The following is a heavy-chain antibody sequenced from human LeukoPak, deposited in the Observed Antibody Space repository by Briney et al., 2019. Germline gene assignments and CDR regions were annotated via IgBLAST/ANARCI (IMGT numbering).Heavy chain of an antibody. CDR2: ISYGGSNK. CDR1: GFTFSSYA. D-gene: IGHD3-16*02. Sequence: GRSLRLSCAASGFTFSSYAMHWVRQAPGKGLEWVAVISYGGSNKYYADSVKGRFTISRDNSKNTLYLQMSSLRAEDTAVYYCARDGRAATPPRDDYVWGSYRYKGFFDYWGQGTLVTVSS. J-gene: IGHJ4*02. CDR3: ARDGRAATPPRDDYVWGSYRYKGFFDY. V-gene: IGHV3-30-3*01.